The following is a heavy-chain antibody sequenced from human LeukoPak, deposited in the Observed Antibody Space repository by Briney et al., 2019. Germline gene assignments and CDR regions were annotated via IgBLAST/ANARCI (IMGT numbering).Heavy chain of an antibody. CDR2: IYHSGST. V-gene: IGHV4-59*08. D-gene: IGHD6-19*01. Sequence: SETLSLTCTVSGGSINTYYWSWIRQPPGKGLEWIGYIYHSGSTNYNPSLKSRVTISVDTSRNQFSLKLNSVTAADTAVYYCARHPRPDIAVAIEGFDYWGQGTLVTVSS. CDR3: ARHPRPDIAVAIEGFDY. CDR1: GGSINTYY. J-gene: IGHJ4*02.